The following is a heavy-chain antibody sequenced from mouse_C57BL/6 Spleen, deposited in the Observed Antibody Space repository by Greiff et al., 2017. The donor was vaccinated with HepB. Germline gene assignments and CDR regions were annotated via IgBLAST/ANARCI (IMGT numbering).Heavy chain of an antibody. V-gene: IGHV14-4*01. Sequence: QLQQSGAELVRPGASVKLSCTASGLNIKDDYMHWVKQRPEQGLEWIGWIDPENGDTEYASKFQGKATITADTSSNTAYLQLSSLTSEDTAVYYCTTRALGYFDVWGTGTTVTVSS. CDR1: GLNIKDDY. CDR2: IDPENGDT. J-gene: IGHJ1*03. CDR3: TTRALGYFDV. D-gene: IGHD3-3*01.